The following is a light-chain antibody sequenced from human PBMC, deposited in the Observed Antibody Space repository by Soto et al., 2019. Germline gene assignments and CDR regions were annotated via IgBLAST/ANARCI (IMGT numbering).Light chain of an antibody. CDR2: DIS. CDR3: QQCNNWPPIT. Sequence: EIVLTQSPGTLSLSPGERATLSCRASQSINNCLAWYQQKPGQAPRLLIYDISSRAPGIPARFSGSGSGTDFTLTISSLEPEDFAVYYCQQCNNWPPITFGQGTRLEIK. CDR1: QSINNC. V-gene: IGKV3-11*01. J-gene: IGKJ5*01.